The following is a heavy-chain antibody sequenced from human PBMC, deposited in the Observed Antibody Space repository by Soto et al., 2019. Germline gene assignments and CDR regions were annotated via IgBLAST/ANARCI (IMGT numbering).Heavy chain of an antibody. D-gene: IGHD1-26*01. Sequence: QVQLVQSGAEVKKPGSSVKVSCKASGGTFSTYGITWVRQASGQGLEWMGGIIPISGSIKFAQNLQGRQKTIPDASTSTVYMELSRLTSKDTAVYYCASRERVDAFDVWGQGTMVTVSS. CDR3: ASRERVDAFDV. CDR2: IIPISGSI. V-gene: IGHV1-69*01. J-gene: IGHJ3*01. CDR1: GGTFSTYG.